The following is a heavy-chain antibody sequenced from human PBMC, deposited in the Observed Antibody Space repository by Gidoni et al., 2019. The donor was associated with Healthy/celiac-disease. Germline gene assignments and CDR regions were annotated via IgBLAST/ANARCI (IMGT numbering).Heavy chain of an antibody. CDR2: ISWNSGSI. J-gene: IGHJ4*02. CDR3: AKLGAYCGGDCHMPDY. D-gene: IGHD2-21*02. V-gene: IGHV3-9*01. Sequence: EVQLVESGGGLVQPGRSLRLSCAASGFTFVDYAMHWVRQAPGKGLEWVSGISWNSGSIGYADSVKGRFTISRDNAKNSLYLQMNSLRAEDTALYYCAKLGAYCGGDCHMPDYWGQGTLVTVSS. CDR1: GFTFVDYA.